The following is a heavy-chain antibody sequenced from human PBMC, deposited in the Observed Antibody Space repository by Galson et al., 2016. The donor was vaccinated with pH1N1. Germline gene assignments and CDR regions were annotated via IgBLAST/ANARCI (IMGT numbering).Heavy chain of an antibody. CDR3: ARDQYSGFDDEAFDQ. CDR1: GFTFSSYA. D-gene: IGHD5-12*01. Sequence: SLRLSCAVSGFTFSSYAMNWVRQAPGKGLEWVSGISGSGATTYYADSVKGRFTISRDNSKRTLFLQMNSLRAEDTAVYYCARDQYSGFDDEAFDQWGQGTLVTVSS. J-gene: IGHJ4*02. CDR2: ISGSGATT. V-gene: IGHV3-23*01.